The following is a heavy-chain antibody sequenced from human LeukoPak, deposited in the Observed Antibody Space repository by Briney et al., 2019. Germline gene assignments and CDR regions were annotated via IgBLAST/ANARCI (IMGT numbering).Heavy chain of an antibody. D-gene: IGHD2-8*01. CDR1: GYTFMSHG. CDR2: ISGSSSNT. CDR3: AREKCTWGHDGFDI. Sequence: ASVKVSCKAYGYTFMSHGISWVRQAPGQGLEWMGWISGSSSNTNYAQRLQGRVTMTTDTSTTTAYMELRSLRSDDTAVYYCAREKCTWGHDGFDIWGQGTMVTVSS. V-gene: IGHV1-18*04. J-gene: IGHJ3*02.